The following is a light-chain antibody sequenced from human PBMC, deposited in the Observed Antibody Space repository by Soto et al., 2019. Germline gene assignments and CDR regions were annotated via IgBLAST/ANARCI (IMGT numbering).Light chain of an antibody. Sequence: QSVLTQSPSASGTPGQRVTISCSGSASTIGRNYVYWYQQLPGTAPKLLIYRNSQRPSEVPDRFSGSKSGTSASLAISGLRSEDEADYYCAAWDDNLSGFYVFGDGTKLTVL. CDR3: AAWDDNLSGFYV. J-gene: IGLJ1*01. V-gene: IGLV1-47*01. CDR2: RNS. CDR1: ASTIGRNY.